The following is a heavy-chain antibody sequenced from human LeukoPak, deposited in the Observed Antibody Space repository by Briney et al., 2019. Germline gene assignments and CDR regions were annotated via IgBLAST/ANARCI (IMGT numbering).Heavy chain of an antibody. CDR3: ARRRSPSNGDWFDP. D-gene: IGHD4-17*01. Sequence: SGPTLVNPTQTLTLTCTFSGFSLSTSGVGVGWFRQPPGGALEWLALIYSNDDKYYSPSLRSRLTIAKDTSKTQVVLTMTNMDPVDTATFYCARRRSPSNGDWFDPWGQGTLVTVSS. J-gene: IGHJ5*02. CDR2: IYSNDDK. V-gene: IGHV2-5*01. CDR1: GFSLSTSGVG.